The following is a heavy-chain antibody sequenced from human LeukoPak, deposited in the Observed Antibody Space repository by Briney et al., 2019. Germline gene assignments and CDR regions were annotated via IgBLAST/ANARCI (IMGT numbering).Heavy chain of an antibody. J-gene: IGHJ3*02. V-gene: IGHV4-59*01. CDR3: ARVGDGTFDI. Sequence: SETLSLTCTVSGGSISSYYWSWIRQSPGKGLEWIGYIYYSGNTNYNPSLKSRVTISIDTSENQFSLRLSSVTAAHTAVYYCARVGDGTFDIWGRGTMVIVSS. CDR2: IYYSGNT. CDR1: GGSISSYY. D-gene: IGHD3-16*01.